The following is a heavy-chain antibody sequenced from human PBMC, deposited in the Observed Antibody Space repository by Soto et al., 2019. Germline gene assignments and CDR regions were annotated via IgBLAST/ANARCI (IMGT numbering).Heavy chain of an antibody. J-gene: IGHJ4*02. CDR2: IWYDGSNK. D-gene: IGHD2-2*01. Sequence: GGSLRLSCAASGFTLSSYGMHQVRQAPGKGLEWVAVIWYDGSNKYYADSVKGRFTISRDNSKNTLYLQMNSLRAEDTAVYYCARDHGTPGRCSSTSCSTPYYFDYWGQGTLVTVSS. V-gene: IGHV3-33*01. CDR3: ARDHGTPGRCSSTSCSTPYYFDY. CDR1: GFTLSSYG.